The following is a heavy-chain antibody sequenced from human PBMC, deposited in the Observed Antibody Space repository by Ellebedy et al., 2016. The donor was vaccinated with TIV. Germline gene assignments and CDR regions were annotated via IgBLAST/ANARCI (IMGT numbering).Heavy chain of an antibody. Sequence: GESLKISXAASEFTLTDYYMNWIRQAPGKGLEWIAYISSSGASIYFADSVRGRFTISRDNAKNSLYLQMNILRAGDTAVYYCARDPGSYYDATDYYYMDVWGKGTTVTVSS. CDR3: ARDPGSYYDATDYYYMDV. D-gene: IGHD3-22*01. J-gene: IGHJ6*03. CDR1: EFTLTDYY. CDR2: ISSSGASI. V-gene: IGHV3-11*04.